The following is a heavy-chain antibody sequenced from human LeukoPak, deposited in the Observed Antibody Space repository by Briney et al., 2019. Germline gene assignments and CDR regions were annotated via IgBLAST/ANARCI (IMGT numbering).Heavy chain of an antibody. D-gene: IGHD6-19*01. CDR3: ARGPYGYSSGWHEFDY. CDR1: GDSVSSNSAA. CDR2: SYYRSKWYN. Sequence: SQTLSLTCAISGDSVSSNSAAWNWIRQSPSRGLEWLGRSYYRSKWYNDYAVSVKSRITINPDTSKNQFSLQLNSVTPEDTAVYYCARGPYGYSSGWHEFDYWGQGTLVTVSS. V-gene: IGHV6-1*01. J-gene: IGHJ4*02.